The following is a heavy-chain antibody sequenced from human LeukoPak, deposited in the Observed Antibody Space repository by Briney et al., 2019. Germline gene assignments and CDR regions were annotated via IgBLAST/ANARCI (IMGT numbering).Heavy chain of an antibody. CDR1: GGPISSYY. D-gene: IGHD6-13*01. V-gene: IGHV4-59*01. Sequence: SETLSLTCTVSGGPISSYYWSWIRQPPGKGLEWIGYIYYSGSTNYNPSLKRRVTITVEKSKNQFSLRLNSVTAADTAVYYCAMAYSSSWYYFDFWGQGALVTVSS. CDR2: IYYSGST. J-gene: IGHJ4*02. CDR3: AMAYSSSWYYFDF.